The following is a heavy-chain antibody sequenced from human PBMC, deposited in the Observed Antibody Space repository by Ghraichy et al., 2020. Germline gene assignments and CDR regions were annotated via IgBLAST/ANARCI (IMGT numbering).Heavy chain of an antibody. Sequence: GGSLRLSCAVSGFTFSDYYMMWIRQAPGKGLEYLSYISSDSLDTIYADSVKGRFTISRDNAKNSLYLQMNSLRAEDTAVYYCATIARELAFWGQGTLVTVSS. CDR3: ATIARELAF. V-gene: IGHV3-11*06. D-gene: IGHD1-26*01. J-gene: IGHJ4*02. CDR2: ISSDSLDT. CDR1: GFTFSDYY.